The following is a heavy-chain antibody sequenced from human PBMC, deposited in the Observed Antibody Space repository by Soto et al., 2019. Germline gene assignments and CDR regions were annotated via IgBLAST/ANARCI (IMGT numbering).Heavy chain of an antibody. CDR1: GYTFTNYG. CDR2: ITTDKGKT. CDR3: ARVEGQLETDHFDY. V-gene: IGHV1-18*01. J-gene: IGHJ4*02. D-gene: IGHD1-1*01. Sequence: ASVKVSCKTSGYTFTNYGISWVRQAPGQGLEWMGWITTDKGKTTYAQKFQGRVTMTTDTSTSTAYMELRSLRSDDTAVYYCARVEGQLETDHFDYWGQGTLVTVSS.